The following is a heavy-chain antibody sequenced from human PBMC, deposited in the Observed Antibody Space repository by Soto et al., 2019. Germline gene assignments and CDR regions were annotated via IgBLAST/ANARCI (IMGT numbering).Heavy chain of an antibody. V-gene: IGHV3-20*04. CDR2: VNWNGGST. CDR3: VRGASLNFDY. Sequence: EVQLVESGGGVLRPGGSLRLSCAASGITFDDYGMSWARQAPGKGLEWVSGVNWNGGSTGYADSVKGRFTISRDNAKNSLYLQMNCLRAEDTAFYYCVRGASLNFDYWGQGTLVTVSS. D-gene: IGHD1-26*01. CDR1: GITFDDYG. J-gene: IGHJ4*02.